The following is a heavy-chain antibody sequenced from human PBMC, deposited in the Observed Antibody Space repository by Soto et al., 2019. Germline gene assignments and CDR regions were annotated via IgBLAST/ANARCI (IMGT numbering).Heavy chain of an antibody. CDR2: IYYSGST. CDR3: ARDENYYGVDV. Sequence: PSETLSLTCTVSGGSISSYYWSWIRQPPGKGLEWIGYIYYSGSTNYNPSLKSRVTISVDTSKNQFSLKLSSVTAADTAVYYCARDENYYGVDVWGQGTTVTVSS. V-gene: IGHV4-59*01. CDR1: GGSISSYY. J-gene: IGHJ6*02.